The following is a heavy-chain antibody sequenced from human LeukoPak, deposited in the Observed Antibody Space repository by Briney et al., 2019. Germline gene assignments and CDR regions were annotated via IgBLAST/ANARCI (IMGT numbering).Heavy chain of an antibody. CDR1: GYTFTSYG. J-gene: IGHJ5*02. D-gene: IGHD2-2*01. CDR2: IIPILGTA. Sequence: ASVKVSCKASGYTFTSYGISWVRQAPGQGLEWMGGIIPILGTANYAQKFQGRVTITADESTSTAYMELSSLRSEDTAVYYCARGRRKTLPGYQLLDAELYWFDPWGQGTLVTVSS. CDR3: ARGRRKTLPGYQLLDAELYWFDP. V-gene: IGHV1-69*13.